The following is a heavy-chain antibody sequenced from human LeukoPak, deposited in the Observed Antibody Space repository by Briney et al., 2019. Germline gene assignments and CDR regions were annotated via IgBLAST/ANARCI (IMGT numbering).Heavy chain of an antibody. V-gene: IGHV1-2*02. CDR1: GYTFTGYY. CDR3: ARRHIAAAGTWDYYYYGMDV. J-gene: IGHJ6*02. CDR2: INPNSGGT. Sequence: ASVTVSCKASGYTFTGYYMHWVRQAPGQGLEWMGWINPNSGGTNYAQKFQGRVTMTRDTSISTAYMELSRLRSDDTAVYYCARRHIAAAGTWDYYYYGMDVWGQGTTVTVSS. D-gene: IGHD6-13*01.